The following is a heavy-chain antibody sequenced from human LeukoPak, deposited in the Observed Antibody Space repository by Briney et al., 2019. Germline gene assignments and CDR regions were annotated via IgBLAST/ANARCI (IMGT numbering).Heavy chain of an antibody. V-gene: IGHV1-69*13. D-gene: IGHD2-2*03. CDR2: IIPIFGTA. Sequence: ASVKVSCKASGGTFSSYAISWVRQAPGQGLKWMGGIIPIFGTANYAQKFQGRVTITADESTSTAYMELSSLRSEDTAVYYCARVKRVDIVVVPAAQGAFDIWGQGTMVTVSS. CDR3: ARVKRVDIVVVPAAQGAFDI. J-gene: IGHJ3*02. CDR1: GGTFSSYA.